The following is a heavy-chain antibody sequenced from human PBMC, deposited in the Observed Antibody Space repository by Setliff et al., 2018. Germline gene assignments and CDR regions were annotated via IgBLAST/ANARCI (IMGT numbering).Heavy chain of an antibody. CDR1: GGSFSTYF. D-gene: IGHD3-10*01. CDR3: FGAGTCSY. V-gene: IGHV3-7*01. Sequence: GTLSLTCAVYGGSFSTYFWSWIRQPPGKGLEWLASINPHGSEKYYADSVKGRFTISRDNAKNSLSLQVNNLRTEDTAVYYCFGAGTCSYWGQGTLVTVSS. CDR2: INPHGSEK. J-gene: IGHJ4*02.